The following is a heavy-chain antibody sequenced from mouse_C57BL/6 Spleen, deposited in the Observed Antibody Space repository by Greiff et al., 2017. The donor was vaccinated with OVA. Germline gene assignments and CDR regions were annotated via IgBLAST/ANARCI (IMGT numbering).Heavy chain of an antibody. V-gene: IGHV5-17*01. Sequence: EVMLVESGGGLVKPGGSLKLSCAASGFTFSDYGMHWVRQAPEKGLEWVAYISSGSSTIYYADTVKGRFTISRDNAKNTLFLQMTSLRSEDTAMYYCARTHDGYYEYAMDYWGQGTSVTVSS. CDR3: ARTHDGYYEYAMDY. CDR1: GFTFSDYG. CDR2: ISSGSSTI. J-gene: IGHJ4*01. D-gene: IGHD2-3*01.